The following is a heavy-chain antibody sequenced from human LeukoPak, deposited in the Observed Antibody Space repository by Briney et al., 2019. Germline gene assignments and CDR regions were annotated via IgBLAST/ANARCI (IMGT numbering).Heavy chain of an antibody. CDR1: GYTFTSYD. CDR3: ARLWAAPDFWSGYYHYYYYGMDV. D-gene: IGHD3-3*01. CDR2: MNPNSGNT. Sequence: ASVKVSCKASGYTFTSYDINWVRQATGQGLEWMGWMNPNSGNTGYAQKFQGRVTMTRNTSISTAYMELSSLRSEDTAVYYCARLWAAPDFWSGYYHYYYYGMDVWGQGTTVTVSS. J-gene: IGHJ6*02. V-gene: IGHV1-8*01.